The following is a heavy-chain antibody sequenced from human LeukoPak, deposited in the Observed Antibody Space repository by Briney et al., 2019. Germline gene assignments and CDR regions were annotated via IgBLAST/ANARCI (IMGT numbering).Heavy chain of an antibody. V-gene: IGHV3-74*01. CDR3: ATVSVGVRFDY. CDR1: GFNFSTYW. CDR2: IKTDGSST. J-gene: IGHJ4*02. D-gene: IGHD3-16*01. Sequence: GSLSLSCTASGFNFSTYWMHWVRQVAGKGLVWGSRIKTDGSSTSYADSVKGRFSISRDSAKNKLYLQMNSLRAEDTAVYYCATVSVGVRFDYWGQGALVAVSS.